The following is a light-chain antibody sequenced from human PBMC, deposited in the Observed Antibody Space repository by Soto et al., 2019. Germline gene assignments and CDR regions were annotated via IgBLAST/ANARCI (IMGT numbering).Light chain of an antibody. Sequence: QPVLTQSPSISASPGASVKLTCTLSSGHSSYVIAWHQQQPEKGPRYLMKVRSDGSHNKGDGIPDRFSGSSSGAERYLTISSLQSEDEADYYCQTWGTGLGVFGGGTKLTVL. J-gene: IGLJ3*02. CDR1: SGHSSYV. V-gene: IGLV4-69*01. CDR2: VRSDGSH. CDR3: QTWGTGLGV.